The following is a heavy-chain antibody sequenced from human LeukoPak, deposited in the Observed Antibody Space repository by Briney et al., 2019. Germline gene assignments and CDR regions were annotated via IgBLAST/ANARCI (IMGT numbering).Heavy chain of an antibody. CDR3: AKDGYSSGWSLYYFDY. V-gene: IGHV3-30-3*01. CDR1: GFTFSSYA. D-gene: IGHD6-19*01. Sequence: HPGRSLRLSCAASGFTFSSYAMHWVRQAPGKGLEWVAVISYDGSNKYYADSVKGRFTISRDNSKNTLYLQMNSLRAEDTAVYYCAKDGYSSGWSLYYFDYWGQGTLVTVSS. J-gene: IGHJ4*02. CDR2: ISYDGSNK.